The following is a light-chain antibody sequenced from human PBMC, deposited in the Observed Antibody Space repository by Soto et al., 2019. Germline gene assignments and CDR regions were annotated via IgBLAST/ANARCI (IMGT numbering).Light chain of an antibody. Sequence: DIQMTQSPSSLSASIGDRVTITCRAGQSISTYLNWYQQKPGKAPKVLTYAASSLQSGVPSRFSGSGSGTDFTLTISSLQPEDFATYYCQQSYSTPITFGQGTRLEI. CDR3: QQSYSTPIT. V-gene: IGKV1-39*01. CDR2: AAS. J-gene: IGKJ5*01. CDR1: QSISTY.